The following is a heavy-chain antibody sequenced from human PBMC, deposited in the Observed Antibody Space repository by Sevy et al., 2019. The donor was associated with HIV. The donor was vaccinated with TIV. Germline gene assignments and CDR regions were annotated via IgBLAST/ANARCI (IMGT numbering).Heavy chain of an antibody. J-gene: IGHJ4*02. D-gene: IGHD1-1*01. CDR3: ARDSTTRPRVLDY. V-gene: IGHV4-59*01. CDR2: IYFAGNT. Sequence: SETLSLTCSVSGGSISSYFWTWVRQSPGKGLEWIGNIYFAGNTDYSPSLKSRVTLSLDTSKSQFSLTLKSVTAADTAIYFCARDSTTRPRVLDYWGQGTLVSVSS. CDR1: GGSISSYF.